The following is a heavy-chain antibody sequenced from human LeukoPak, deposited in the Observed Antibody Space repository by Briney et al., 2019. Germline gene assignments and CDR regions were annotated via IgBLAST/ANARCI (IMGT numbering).Heavy chain of an antibody. CDR1: GFTFSSYG. CDR2: IWYDGSHK. D-gene: IGHD3-10*01. CDR3: ARDLLLWFGELSGDSDY. Sequence: GRSLRLSCAASGFTFSSYGMHWVRQAPGKGLEWVADIWYDGSHKYYADSVKGRFTISRDNSKNALHLQMNSLRAEDTAVYYCARDLLLWFGELSGDSDYWGQGTLVTVSS. V-gene: IGHV3-33*01. J-gene: IGHJ4*02.